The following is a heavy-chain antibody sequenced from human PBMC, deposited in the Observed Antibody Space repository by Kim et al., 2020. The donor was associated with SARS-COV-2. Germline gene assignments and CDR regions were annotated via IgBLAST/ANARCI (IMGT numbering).Heavy chain of an antibody. CDR1: GGSISSSSYY. Sequence: SETLSLTCTVSGGSISSSSYYWGWIRQPPGKGLEWIGSIYYSGSTYYNPSLKSRVTISVDTSKNQFSLKLSSVTAADTAVYYCARQGIGPWYYYDSSGLNWFDPWGQGTLVTVSS. J-gene: IGHJ5*02. V-gene: IGHV4-39*01. CDR3: ARQGIGPWYYYDSSGLNWFDP. D-gene: IGHD3-22*01. CDR2: IYYSGST.